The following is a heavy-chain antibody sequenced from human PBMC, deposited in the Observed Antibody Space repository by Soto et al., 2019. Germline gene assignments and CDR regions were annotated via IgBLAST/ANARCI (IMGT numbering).Heavy chain of an antibody. CDR1: GGSISSGGYY. Sequence: PSETLSLTCTVSGGSISSGGYYWTWIRQHTGKGLEWIGYIYNSGSTFYNPSLKSRVIISRHTSKNQFSLKVTSVTAADTAVYYCARGGTVVEPNLDFWGQGAQVTVSS. D-gene: IGHD2-2*01. V-gene: IGHV4-31*03. CDR3: ARGGTVVEPNLDF. CDR2: IYNSGST. J-gene: IGHJ4*02.